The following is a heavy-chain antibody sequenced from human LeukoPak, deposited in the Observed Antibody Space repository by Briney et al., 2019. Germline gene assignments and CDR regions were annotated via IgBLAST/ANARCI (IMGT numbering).Heavy chain of an antibody. CDR1: GGTFSSYA. CDR2: IIPIFGTA. V-gene: IGHV1-69*13. CDR3: ARRIIRFLEWSHFDY. D-gene: IGHD3-3*01. J-gene: IGHJ4*02. Sequence: SVKISCKASGGTFSSYAISWVRQAPGQGLEWMGGIIPIFGTANYAQKFQGRVTITADESTSTAYMELSSLRSEDTAVYYCARRIIRFLEWSHFDYWGQGTLVTVSS.